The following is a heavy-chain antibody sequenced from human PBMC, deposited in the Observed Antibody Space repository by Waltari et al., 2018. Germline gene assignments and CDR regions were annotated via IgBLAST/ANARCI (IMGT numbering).Heavy chain of an antibody. D-gene: IGHD5-12*01. J-gene: IGHJ4*02. CDR1: GESFKNYY. CDR3: ARGYGGYTDY. Sequence: QVQLQQWGAGLLKPSETLSLTCAVYGESFKNYYCSWIRQPPGKGLEWIGEINHSGSTNYNPALKSRVTISLDTSKNQFSLKLTSVTAADTAVYYCARGYGGYTDYWGQGTLVTVSS. V-gene: IGHV4-34*01. CDR2: INHSGST.